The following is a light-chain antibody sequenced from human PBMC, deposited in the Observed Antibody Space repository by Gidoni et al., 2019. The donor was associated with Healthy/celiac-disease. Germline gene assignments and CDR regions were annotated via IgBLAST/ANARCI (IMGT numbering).Light chain of an antibody. V-gene: IGKV1-39*01. CDR2: AAS. CDR3: QQSYSTPYT. Sequence: DLQLTQSPSSLSASVGDRVTITCRASQSISSYLNWYQQKPGKAPKILIYAASSLQSGVPSRLSGSGSGTDFTLTISSLQPEDVATYYCQQSYSTPYTFGQGTKLEIK. J-gene: IGKJ2*01. CDR1: QSISSY.